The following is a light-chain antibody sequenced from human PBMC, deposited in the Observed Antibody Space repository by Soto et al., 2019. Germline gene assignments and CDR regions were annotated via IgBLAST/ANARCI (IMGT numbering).Light chain of an antibody. CDR2: WAS. CDR3: QQYYSTPQT. V-gene: IGKV4-1*01. J-gene: IGKJ2*01. Sequence: DIVMTQSPDSLAVSLGERATINCKSSQSVLYSSNNKNYVAWYQQKPGQTPKLLIYWASTRESGVHDRFSGSGSGTDFTLTISSLQAEDVAVYYCQQYYSTPQTFGQGTKLEIK. CDR1: QSVLYSSNNKNY.